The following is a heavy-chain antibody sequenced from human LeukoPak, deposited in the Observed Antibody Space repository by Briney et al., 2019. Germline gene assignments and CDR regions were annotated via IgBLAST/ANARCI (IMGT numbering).Heavy chain of an antibody. CDR3: ARIPLRYSGAYYFDY. CDR2: ISTSGST. Sequence: PSETLSLTCTVSRGSISGSIRSYYWSWLRQPPGKGLEWIGYISTSGSTNSNPSLRSRVTISVDTSKNQFFLNLSSVSAADTAVYYCARIPLRYSGAYYFDYWGQGTLVTVSP. J-gene: IGHJ4*02. CDR1: RGSISGSIRSYY. V-gene: IGHV4-4*09. D-gene: IGHD5-12*01.